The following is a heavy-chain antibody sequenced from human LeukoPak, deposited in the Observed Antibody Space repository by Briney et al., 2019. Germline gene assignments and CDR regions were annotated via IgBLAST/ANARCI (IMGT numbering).Heavy chain of an antibody. Sequence: KPSETLSLTCTVSGGSISSYYWSWIRQPPGKGLEWIGYIYYSGSTDYNPSLKSRVTISLDSSKNQFSLKLSSVTAADAAVYYCARSRDGYLVGFDYWGQGTLVTVSS. D-gene: IGHD5-24*01. V-gene: IGHV4-59*01. CDR2: IYYSGST. CDR3: ARSRDGYLVGFDY. J-gene: IGHJ4*02. CDR1: GGSISSYY.